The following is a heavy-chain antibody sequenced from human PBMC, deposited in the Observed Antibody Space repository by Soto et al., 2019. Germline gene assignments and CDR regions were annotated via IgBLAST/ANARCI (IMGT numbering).Heavy chain of an antibody. J-gene: IGHJ3*02. CDR1: GGSISSGGYY. CDR2: IYYSGST. V-gene: IGHV4-31*03. Sequence: SETLSLTCTVSGGSISSGGYYWSWIRQHPGKGLEWIGYIYYSGSTYYNPSLKSRVTISVDTSKNQFSLKLSSVTAADTAVYYCARAPLLWFGESPDAFDIWGQGTMVTVSS. D-gene: IGHD3-10*01. CDR3: ARAPLLWFGESPDAFDI.